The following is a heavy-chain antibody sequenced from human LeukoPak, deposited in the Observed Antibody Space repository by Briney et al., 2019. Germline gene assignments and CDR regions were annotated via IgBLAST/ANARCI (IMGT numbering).Heavy chain of an antibody. CDR1: GFTFSSYG. CDR2: ISYDGSNK. Sequence: GGSLRLSCAASGFTFSSYGMHWVRQAPGKGLEWVAVISYDGSNKYYADSVKGRFTISRDNSKNTLYLQMNSLRAEDTAVYYCAKDLASLDYWGQGTLVTVSS. V-gene: IGHV3-30*18. J-gene: IGHJ4*02. CDR3: AKDLASLDY.